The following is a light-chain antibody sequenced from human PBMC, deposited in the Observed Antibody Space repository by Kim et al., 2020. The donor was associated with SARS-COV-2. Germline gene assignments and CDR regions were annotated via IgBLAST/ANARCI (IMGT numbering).Light chain of an antibody. CDR2: DAS. CDR1: QDISTY. J-gene: IGKJ4*01. Sequence: DIQMTQSPSSLSASVGDRVTITCQASQDISTYLNWYQQKPGKAPKLLMYDASTLKTGVPSRFSGSGSGTDFALTISSLQPDDIGTYYCQQYESLPLSFGGGTKVDIK. CDR3: QQYESLPLS. V-gene: IGKV1-33*01.